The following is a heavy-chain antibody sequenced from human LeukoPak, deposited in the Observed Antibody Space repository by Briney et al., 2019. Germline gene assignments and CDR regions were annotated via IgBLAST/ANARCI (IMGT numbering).Heavy chain of an antibody. J-gene: IGHJ6*03. V-gene: IGHV3-48*01. CDR3: ARDESGGAYYYMDV. Sequence: PGGSLRLSCATSGFTFSSYAMHWVRQAPGKGLEWVSYISSSSSTIYYADSVKGRFTISRDNAKNSLYLQMNSLRAEDTAVYYCARDESGGAYYYMDVWGKGTTVTVSS. CDR1: GFTFSSYA. CDR2: ISSSSSTI. D-gene: IGHD3-10*01.